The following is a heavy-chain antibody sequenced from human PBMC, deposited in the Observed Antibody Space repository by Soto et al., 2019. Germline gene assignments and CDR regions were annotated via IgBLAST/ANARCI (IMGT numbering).Heavy chain of an antibody. CDR3: AKGGRQWLVTSDFNY. J-gene: IGHJ4*02. D-gene: IGHD6-19*01. CDR2: VSHDGRNT. CDR1: GFTFSDYA. V-gene: IGHV3-30*18. Sequence: VQLVESGGGVVQPGRSLRLSCAASGFTFSDYAMHWVRQAPGKGLDWVAVVSHDGRNTHYADSVKGRFTISRDSSKNTVSLEMTSLRAEDTALYYFAKGGRQWLVTSDFNYWGQGALVTVSS.